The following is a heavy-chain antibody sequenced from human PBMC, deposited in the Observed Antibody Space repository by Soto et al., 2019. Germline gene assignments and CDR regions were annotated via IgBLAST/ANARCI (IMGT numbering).Heavy chain of an antibody. J-gene: IGHJ5*02. Sequence: PSETLSLTCTVSGGSVSSGSYYWSWIRQPPGKGLEWIGYIYYSGSTNYNPSLKSRVTISVDTSKNQFSLKLSSVTAADTAVYYCARDRGAARPSWFDPWGQGTLVTVSS. CDR1: GGSVSSGSYY. V-gene: IGHV4-61*01. CDR3: ARDRGAARPSWFDP. D-gene: IGHD6-6*01. CDR2: IYYSGST.